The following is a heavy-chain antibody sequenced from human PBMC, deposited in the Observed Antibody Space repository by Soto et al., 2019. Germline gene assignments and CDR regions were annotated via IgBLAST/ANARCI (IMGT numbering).Heavy chain of an antibody. D-gene: IGHD6-13*01. CDR1: GYTFTSYY. J-gene: IGHJ4*02. CDR3: ARDLQGIAAADTFDY. CDR2: INPSGGST. V-gene: IGHV1-46*03. Sequence: QVQLVQSGAEVKKPGASVKVSCKASGYTFTSYYMHWVRQAPGQGLEWMGIINPSGGSTSYAQKFQGRVAMTRDTSTSAVYMELSSLSSEDTAVYYCARDLQGIAAADTFDYWGQGTLVTVSS.